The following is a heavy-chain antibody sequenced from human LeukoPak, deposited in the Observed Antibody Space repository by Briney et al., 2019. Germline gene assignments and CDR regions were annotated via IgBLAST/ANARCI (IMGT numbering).Heavy chain of an antibody. CDR1: GFTFSDAW. D-gene: IGHD5-18*01. J-gene: IGHJ3*02. Sequence: GGSLRLSCAASGFTFSDAWMNWVRQAPGKGLEWVSSISSSSSYIYYGDSVKGRFTISRDNAKNSLYLQMNSLRAEDTAVYYCAGKYSFSAFDIWGQGTMVTVSS. CDR3: AGKYSFSAFDI. V-gene: IGHV3-21*01. CDR2: ISSSSSYI.